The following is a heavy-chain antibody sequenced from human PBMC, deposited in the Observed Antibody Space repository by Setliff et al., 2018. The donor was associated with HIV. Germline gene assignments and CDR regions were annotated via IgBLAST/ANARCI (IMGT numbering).Heavy chain of an antibody. D-gene: IGHD2-15*01. CDR3: ARTRSGGSSVYYYYYMDV. CDR1: GHTFASYG. CDR2: ITAYNANT. J-gene: IGHJ6*03. Sequence: ASVKVSCKASGHTFASYGITWVRQAPGQGLEWVGWITAYNANTRYAQKFEGRVTMTTDTSTSTAYMELRSLRSDDTAVYFCARTRSGGSSVYYYYYMDVWGQGTAVTVSS. V-gene: IGHV1-18*01.